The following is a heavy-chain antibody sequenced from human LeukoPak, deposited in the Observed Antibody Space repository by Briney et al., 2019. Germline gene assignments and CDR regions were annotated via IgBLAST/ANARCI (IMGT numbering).Heavy chain of an antibody. CDR2: IKESGSEK. J-gene: IGHJ4*02. CDR1: GFTFSYYW. D-gene: IGHD2-15*01. CDR3: ARGWGEKGRCRGGTCNNPQFDY. V-gene: IGHV3-7*01. Sequence: GGSLRLSCRASGFTFSYYWMTWVRQAPGKGLEWLANIKESGSEKYYVGSVKGRSTISRDNADNLVYLQMNSLRVEDTAVYYCARGWGEKGRCRGGTCNNPQFDYWGQGILVTVSS.